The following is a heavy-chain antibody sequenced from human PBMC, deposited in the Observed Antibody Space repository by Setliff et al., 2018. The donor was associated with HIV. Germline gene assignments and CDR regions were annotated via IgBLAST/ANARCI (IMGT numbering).Heavy chain of an antibody. J-gene: IGHJ6*02. CDR1: GFTLSSFA. V-gene: IGHV3-30*04. Sequence: QPGGSLRLSCAASGFTLSSFAIHWVRQAPGKGLEWVAVISYDGSTKYYADSVKGRFFISRDNSKNTVDLQMNRLRGEDTAVYYCAREPQRGFSYGRYYSYGMDVWGQGTTVTVSS. CDR3: AREPQRGFSYGRYYSYGMDV. CDR2: ISYDGSTK. D-gene: IGHD5-18*01.